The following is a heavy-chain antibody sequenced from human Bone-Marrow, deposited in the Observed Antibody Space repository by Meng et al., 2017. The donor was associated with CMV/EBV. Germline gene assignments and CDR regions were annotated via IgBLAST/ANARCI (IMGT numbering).Heavy chain of an antibody. CDR2: IIPILGIA. CDR1: GGTFSSYT. CDR3: ARDEEIFGVVGPFGP. J-gene: IGHJ5*02. D-gene: IGHD3-3*01. V-gene: IGHV1-69*04. Sequence: SVKVSCKASGGTFSSYTISWVRQAPGQGLEWMGRIIPILGIANYAQKFQGRVTITADKSTSTAYMELSSLRSEDTAVYYCARDEEIFGVVGPFGPWGQGRRVTCYS.